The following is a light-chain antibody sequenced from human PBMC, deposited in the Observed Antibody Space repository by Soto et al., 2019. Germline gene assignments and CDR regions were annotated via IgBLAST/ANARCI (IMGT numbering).Light chain of an antibody. CDR2: GAY. CDR1: QSVSSSY. V-gene: IGKV3-20*01. CDR3: KQYGSSAIT. J-gene: IGKJ5*01. Sequence: EILLTQSPTTPSLSPGERATLSCQASQSVSSSYLAWYQQKPGQAHRLLIYGAYSRATGIQDRFSGSGSGTDFTLTIRRLEPEDFAVYYCKQYGSSAITFGQGTRLEIK.